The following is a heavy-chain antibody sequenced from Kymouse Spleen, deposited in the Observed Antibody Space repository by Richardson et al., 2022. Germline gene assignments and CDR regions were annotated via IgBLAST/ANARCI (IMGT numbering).Heavy chain of an antibody. CDR3: ARDETGTHQFLYYYYYGMDV. CDR1: GFTFSSYS. V-gene: IGHV3-21*03. J-gene: IGHJ6*02. Sequence: EVQLVESGGGLVKPGGSLRLSCAASGFTFSSYSMNWVRQAPGKGLEWVSSISSSSSYIYYADSVKGRFTISRDNAKNSLYLQMNSLRAEDTAVYYCARDETGTHQFLYYYYYGMDVWGQGTTVTVSS. D-gene: IGHD1-1*01,IGHD1-20*01. CDR2: ISSSSSYI.